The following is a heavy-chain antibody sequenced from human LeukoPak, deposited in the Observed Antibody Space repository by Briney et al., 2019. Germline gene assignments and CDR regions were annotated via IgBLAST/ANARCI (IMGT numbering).Heavy chain of an antibody. J-gene: IGHJ5*02. Sequence: GGSLRLSCAASGFTFSSYWMTWVRQAPGKGLEWVANIKQDGSEKYYVDSVKGRFTVSRDNAKNSLYLQMNSLRGEDTAVYYCARAGVVWFGEFDPWGQGTLVTVSS. D-gene: IGHD3-10*01. CDR1: GFTFSSYW. CDR3: ARAGVVWFGEFDP. V-gene: IGHV3-7*01. CDR2: IKQDGSEK.